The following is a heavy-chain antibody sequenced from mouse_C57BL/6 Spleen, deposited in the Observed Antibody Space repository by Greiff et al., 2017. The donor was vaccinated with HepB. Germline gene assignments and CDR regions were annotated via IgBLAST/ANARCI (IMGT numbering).Heavy chain of an antibody. CDR3: ARDYYGSSPYYYAMDY. CDR1: GYTFTSYG. D-gene: IGHD1-1*01. J-gene: IGHJ4*01. Sequence: VKLVESGAELARPGASVKLSCKASGYTFTSYGISWVKQRTGQGLEWIGEIYPRSGNTYYNEKFKGKATLTADKSSSTAYMELRSLTSEDSAVYFCARDYYGSSPYYYAMDYWGQGTSVTVSS. CDR2: IYPRSGNT. V-gene: IGHV1-81*01.